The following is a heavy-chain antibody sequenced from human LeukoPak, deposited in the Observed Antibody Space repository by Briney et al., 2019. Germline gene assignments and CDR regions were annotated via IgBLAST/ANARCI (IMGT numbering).Heavy chain of an antibody. V-gene: IGHV3-15*01. J-gene: IGHJ4*02. CDR1: GFTFDTYE. CDR3: TTSPQWLEN. Sequence: PGGSLRLSCAASGFTFDTYEMTWVRQAPGKGLEWIGRIQSETDGGTTDYAAPVKGRFTISRDDSKNMLYLQMNSLKNEDTAVYYCTTSPQWLENWGQGTLVTVSP. CDR2: IQSETDGGTT. D-gene: IGHD6-19*01.